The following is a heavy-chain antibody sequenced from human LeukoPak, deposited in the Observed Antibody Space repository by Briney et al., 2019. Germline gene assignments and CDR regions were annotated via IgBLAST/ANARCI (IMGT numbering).Heavy chain of an antibody. V-gene: IGHV3-23*01. Sequence: GSLRLSCAASGFPFSDYAMSWVRQAPGKGLEWVSVISGSGATTDYADSVMGRFTISRDNSKNTLYLQLDSLRAEDTAVYFCAKGLWGAYYYGMDVWGQGTTVTVSS. D-gene: IGHD3-16*01. CDR1: GFPFSDYA. J-gene: IGHJ6*02. CDR2: ISGSGATT. CDR3: AKGLWGAYYYGMDV.